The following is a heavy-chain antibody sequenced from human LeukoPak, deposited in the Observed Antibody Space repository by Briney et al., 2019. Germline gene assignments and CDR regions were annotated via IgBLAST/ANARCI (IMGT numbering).Heavy chain of an antibody. J-gene: IGHJ5*02. CDR3: ARVAAAGTEGWFDP. D-gene: IGHD6-13*01. V-gene: IGHV4-59*02. Sequence: SETLSLTCTVSGGSVSSYYWSWIRQPPGKGLEWIGYIYYSGSTNYNPSLKSRVTISVDTSKNQFSLKLSSVTAADTAVYYCARVAAAGTEGWFDPWGQGTLVTVSS. CDR1: GGSVSSYY. CDR2: IYYSGST.